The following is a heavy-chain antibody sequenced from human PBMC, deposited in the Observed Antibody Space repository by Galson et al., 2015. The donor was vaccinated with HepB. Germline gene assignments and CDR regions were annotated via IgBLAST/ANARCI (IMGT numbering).Heavy chain of an antibody. Sequence: SVKVSCKASGGTFSSYAISWVRQAPGQGLEWMGGIIPTSGTANHAQKFQGRVTITADESTSTAYMELSSLRSEDTAVYYCARDQGLTGPAYDAFDIWGQGTMVTVSS. CDR1: GGTFSSYA. CDR3: ARDQGLTGPAYDAFDI. V-gene: IGHV1-69*13. J-gene: IGHJ3*02. D-gene: IGHD3-9*01. CDR2: IIPTSGTA.